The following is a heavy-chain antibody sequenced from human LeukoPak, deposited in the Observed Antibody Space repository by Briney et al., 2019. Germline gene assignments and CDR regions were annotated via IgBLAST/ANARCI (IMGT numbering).Heavy chain of an antibody. Sequence: PSETLSLTCTVSGGSISSYYWSWIRQPPGKGLEWVGYIYYSGSTNYNPSLKSRVTISVDTSKNQFSLKLSSVPAADTAVYYCARRYSYGASDAFDIWGQGTMVTVSS. CDR1: GGSISSYY. V-gene: IGHV4-59*08. CDR2: IYYSGST. CDR3: ARRYSYGASDAFDI. J-gene: IGHJ3*02. D-gene: IGHD5-18*01.